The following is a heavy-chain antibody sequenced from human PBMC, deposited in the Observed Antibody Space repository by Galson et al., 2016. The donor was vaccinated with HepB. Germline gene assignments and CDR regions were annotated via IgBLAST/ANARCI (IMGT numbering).Heavy chain of an antibody. J-gene: IGHJ4*02. D-gene: IGHD6-6*01. CDR2: ISSSGNTI. Sequence: SLRLSCAASGFTFSDFYMSWIRQAPGKGLEWVSYISSSGNTIYYAYSVKGRFTISRDNAKNSLYLEMNSLRADDTAVYYCARDPARLDYWGQGTLVTVSS. V-gene: IGHV3-11*01. CDR1: GFTFSDFY. CDR3: ARDPARLDY.